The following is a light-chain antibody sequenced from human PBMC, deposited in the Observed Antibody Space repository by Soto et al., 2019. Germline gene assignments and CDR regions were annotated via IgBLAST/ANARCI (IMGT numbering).Light chain of an antibody. CDR3: LSFDSSLSVV. CDR2: GNT. J-gene: IGLJ2*01. Sequence: QAVVTQPPSVPGAPGQRVTISCTGSSSNIGAGYDVHWYQQLPGRAPKLLIYGNTNRPSGVPDRFSGSKSGTSASLAITGLQAEDEADYYCLSFDSSLSVVFGGGTKVTVL. CDR1: SSNIGAGYD. V-gene: IGLV1-40*01.